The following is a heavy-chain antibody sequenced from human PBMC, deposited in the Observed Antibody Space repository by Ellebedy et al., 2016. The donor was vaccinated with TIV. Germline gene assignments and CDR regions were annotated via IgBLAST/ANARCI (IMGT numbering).Heavy chain of an antibody. CDR2: IWHDGSNK. V-gene: IGHV3-33*01. Sequence: PEGSLRLSCGASGFKFSSYGMHWVRQAPGKGLEWVAVIWHDGSNKYYADSVKGRFTISRDNSENTVDLQMSSLRAEDTAVYYCARDLGYFDSGGYTYSWFDPWGQGTLVTVSS. D-gene: IGHD3-22*01. J-gene: IGHJ5*02. CDR3: ARDLGYFDSGGYTYSWFDP. CDR1: GFKFSSYG.